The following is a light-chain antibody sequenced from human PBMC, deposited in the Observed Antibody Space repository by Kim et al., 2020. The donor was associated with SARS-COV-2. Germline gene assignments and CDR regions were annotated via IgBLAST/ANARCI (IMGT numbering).Light chain of an antibody. CDR1: NNDLGGDNY. CDR3: SSYTSSATFV. V-gene: IGLV2-14*03. Sequence: QSALTQPASVSGSPGQSITISCNGTNNDLGGDNYVSWFQQQPGKAPKLMIYAVSNRPSGVSNRFSGSKSGNTASLTISGLQAEDEADYYCSSYTSSATFVFGEGTKLTVL. J-gene: IGLJ2*01. CDR2: AVS.